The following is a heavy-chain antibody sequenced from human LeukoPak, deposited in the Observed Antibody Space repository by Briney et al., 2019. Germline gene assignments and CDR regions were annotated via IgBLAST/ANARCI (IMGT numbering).Heavy chain of an antibody. CDR2: INANSGAT. Sequence: GGSLRLSCAASGFAFSFYAMSWLRQPPGKGLEWVSTINANSGATSYAASVRGRFTISRDNSKNTLYLQVNTLRADDTATYYCAKPVSGGLAVTADWFHPWGQGALVVVSS. D-gene: IGHD6-19*01. V-gene: IGHV3-23*01. CDR3: AKPVSGGLAVTADWFHP. J-gene: IGHJ5*01. CDR1: GFAFSFYA.